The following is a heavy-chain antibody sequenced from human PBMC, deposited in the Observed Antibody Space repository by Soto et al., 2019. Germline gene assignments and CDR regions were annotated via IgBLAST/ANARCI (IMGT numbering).Heavy chain of an antibody. V-gene: IGHV1-69*02. Sequence: QVQLVQSGAEVKKPGSSVKVSCKASGGTFSSYTIRWVRQAPGQGLEWMGRIIPIVGIANYAQKFQGRVTITVDKSTSTAYMELSSLRSEDTAVYYCASIVGTTRDYWGQGTLVTVSS. D-gene: IGHD1-26*01. CDR1: GGTFSSYT. CDR3: ASIVGTTRDY. CDR2: IIPIVGIA. J-gene: IGHJ4*02.